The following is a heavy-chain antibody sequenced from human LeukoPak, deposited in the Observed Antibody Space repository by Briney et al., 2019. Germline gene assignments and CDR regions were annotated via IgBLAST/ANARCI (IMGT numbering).Heavy chain of an antibody. CDR3: GNSGSYYPVDY. CDR2: ISYDGSNK. J-gene: IGHJ4*02. D-gene: IGHD1-26*01. V-gene: IGHV3-30*04. Sequence: PGGSLRLSCAASGFTFSSYAMHWVRQAPGKGLEWVAVISYDGSNKYYADSVKGRFTISRDNSKNTLYLQMNSLRAEDTAVYYCGNSGSYYPVDYWGQGTLVTVSS. CDR1: GFTFSSYA.